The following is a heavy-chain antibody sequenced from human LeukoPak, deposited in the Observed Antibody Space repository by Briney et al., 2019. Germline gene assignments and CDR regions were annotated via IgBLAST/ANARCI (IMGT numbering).Heavy chain of an antibody. Sequence: SETLSLTCTVSGGSVSSGSYYWSWIRQPPGKGLEWIGYIYYSGSTNYNPSLKSRVTISVDTSKNQFSLKLSSVTAADTAVYYCAREGLYGDYVWSLDYGGQGTLVTVSS. V-gene: IGHV4-61*01. CDR1: GGSVSSGSYY. CDR3: AREGLYGDYVWSLDY. D-gene: IGHD4-17*01. J-gene: IGHJ4*02. CDR2: IYYSGST.